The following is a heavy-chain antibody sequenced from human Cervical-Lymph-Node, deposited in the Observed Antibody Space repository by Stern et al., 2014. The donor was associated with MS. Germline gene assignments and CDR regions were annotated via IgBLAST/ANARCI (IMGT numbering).Heavy chain of an antibody. V-gene: IGHV3-48*02. CDR1: GFSLSNYA. Sequence: EVQLVESGGGLVQPGGSLRLSCVASGFSLSNYAMNWVRPAPGKGLELASSISSSSSIIYYGDSVQGRFPIFTHKAPQSLYLQMDSVRDEDSAVYYCARSLSLQDIWGQGTLVTVSS. CDR2: ISSSSSII. J-gene: IGHJ4*02. CDR3: ARSLSLQDI.